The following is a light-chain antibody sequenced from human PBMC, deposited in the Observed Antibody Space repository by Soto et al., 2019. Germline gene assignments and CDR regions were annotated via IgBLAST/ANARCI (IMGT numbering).Light chain of an antibody. J-gene: IGKJ2*01. CDR1: QSLSSD. V-gene: IGKV3-11*01. Sequence: EIVLTQSLATLSLSPGERATLSCRARQSLSSDLAWYQQNPGQAPRLLIYDASNRATGIPARFSGSGSGTGFTLTISSLEPEDFAVYYCQQRSNWPRTFGQGTKLEIK. CDR2: DAS. CDR3: QQRSNWPRT.